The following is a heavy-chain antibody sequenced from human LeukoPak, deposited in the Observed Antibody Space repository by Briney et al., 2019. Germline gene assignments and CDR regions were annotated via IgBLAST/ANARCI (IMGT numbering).Heavy chain of an antibody. V-gene: IGHV3-21*01. D-gene: IGHD4-11*01. Sequence: GGSLRLSCAASGFTFSSYTMNWVRQAPGKGLEWVSSISSSSSYISYADSVKGRFTISRDNARNSLYLQMNSLRAEDTAVYYCARDENEDYSNYEYFQHWGQGTLVTVSS. CDR1: GFTFSSYT. CDR3: ARDENEDYSNYEYFQH. CDR2: ISSSSSYI. J-gene: IGHJ1*01.